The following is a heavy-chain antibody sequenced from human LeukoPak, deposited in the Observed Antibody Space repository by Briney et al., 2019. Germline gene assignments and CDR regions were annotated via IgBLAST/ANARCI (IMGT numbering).Heavy chain of an antibody. J-gene: IGHJ4*02. CDR1: GGSISGYY. D-gene: IGHD3-10*01. Sequence: KPSETLSLTCSVSGGSISGYYWSWIRQSPGKRPEWIAYIYYRGNTNYNPSLKSRVNISVDTSKNQFSLKLSSVTAADTAVYYCARVAYFYGSGSYCFDYWGQGTLVTVSS. V-gene: IGHV4-59*01. CDR2: IYYRGNT. CDR3: ARVAYFYGSGSYCFDY.